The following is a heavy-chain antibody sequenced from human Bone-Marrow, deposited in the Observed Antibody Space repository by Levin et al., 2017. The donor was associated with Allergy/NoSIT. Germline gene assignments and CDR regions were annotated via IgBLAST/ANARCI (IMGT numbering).Heavy chain of an antibody. Sequence: GESLKISCQGSGYSFTSYWIGWVRQMPGKGLEWMGIIYPGDSDTTYSPSFQGQVTISADKSISTAFLQWGSLRASDTAMYYCARGLGYCSGGSCYTNAFDIWGQGTMVTVSS. CDR2: IYPGDSDT. J-gene: IGHJ3*02. CDR1: GYSFTSYW. V-gene: IGHV5-51*01. D-gene: IGHD2-15*01. CDR3: ARGLGYCSGGSCYTNAFDI.